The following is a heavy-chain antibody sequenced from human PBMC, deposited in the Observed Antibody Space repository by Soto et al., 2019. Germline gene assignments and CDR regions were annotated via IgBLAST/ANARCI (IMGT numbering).Heavy chain of an antibody. V-gene: IGHV5-51*01. CDR3: ARAMVRGKNYYGMDV. CDR2: IYPGDSDT. CDR1: EYNFTSYW. J-gene: IGHJ6*02. D-gene: IGHD3-10*01. Sequence: PGESLKISCQGSEYNFTSYWIGWVRQMPGKGLEWMGIIYPGDSDTRYSPSFQGQVTISADKSISTAYLQWSSLKALDTAIYYCARAMVRGKNYYGMDVWGQGTTVTVSS.